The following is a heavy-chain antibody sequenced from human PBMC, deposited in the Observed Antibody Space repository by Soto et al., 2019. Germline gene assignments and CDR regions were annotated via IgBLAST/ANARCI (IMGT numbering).Heavy chain of an antibody. CDR1: GYTFTGYY. J-gene: IGHJ4*02. Sequence: ASVKVSCKASGYTFTGYYMHWVRQAPGQGLEWMGWINPNSGGTNYAQKFQGRVTMTRDTSISTAYMELSRLRSDDTAVYYCVKDPVSGGSGGAWFDYWGQGTLVTVSS. D-gene: IGHD2-21*02. CDR2: INPNSGGT. CDR3: VKDPVSGGSGGAWFDY. V-gene: IGHV1-2*02.